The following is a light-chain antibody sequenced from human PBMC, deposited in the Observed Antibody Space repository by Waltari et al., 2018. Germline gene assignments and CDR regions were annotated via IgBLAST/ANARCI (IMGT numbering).Light chain of an antibody. V-gene: IGKV1-39*01. CDR2: AAS. CDR1: QSISSY. CDR3: QQSYSIPGFT. Sequence: DIQMTQSPSSLSASVGDRVTITCRASQSISSYLNWYQQKPGKAPKLLIYAASSLQSGVPSRFSGSGSGTDFTLTISSLQPEDVATYYCQQSYSIPGFTFGPGTKVDIK. J-gene: IGKJ3*01.